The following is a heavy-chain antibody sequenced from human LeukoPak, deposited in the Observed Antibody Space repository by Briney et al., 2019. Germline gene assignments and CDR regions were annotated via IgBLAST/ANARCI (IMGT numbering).Heavy chain of an antibody. Sequence: SQTLSLTCTVSGGSISSGSYYWSWIRQPAGKGLEWIGRVYTTGSTNYNPSLKSRVTISVDTSKNQFSLKVSSVTAADTAVYYCARAHSDYYDSSGYYLWGQGTLVTVSS. CDR2: VYTTGST. CDR3: ARAHSDYYDSSGYYL. V-gene: IGHV4-61*02. D-gene: IGHD3-22*01. CDR1: GGSISSGSYY. J-gene: IGHJ5*02.